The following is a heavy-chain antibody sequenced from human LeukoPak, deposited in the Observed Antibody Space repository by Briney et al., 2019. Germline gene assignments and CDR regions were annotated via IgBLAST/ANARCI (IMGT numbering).Heavy chain of an antibody. J-gene: IGHJ4*02. CDR1: GDSISSYF. CDR2: MHNGVHT. Sequence: PSETLSLTCTVPGDSISSYFWSGIRQPPGKGLEWIGYMHNGVHTNYNPSLKSRVTISGDTSKNQLSLKLTSVTAADTAVYYCAATIKRDYGDTNLDYWGQGTLVTVSS. D-gene: IGHD4/OR15-4a*01. CDR3: AATIKRDYGDTNLDY. V-gene: IGHV4-59*01.